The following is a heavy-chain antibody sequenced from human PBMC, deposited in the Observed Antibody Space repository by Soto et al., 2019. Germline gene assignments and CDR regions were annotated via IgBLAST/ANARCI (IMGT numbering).Heavy chain of an antibody. Sequence: SETLSLTCDVYGGSFSGYIWTWIRQTPGKGLQWIGQINHSGSANYNPSLKSRVTISVHTSNSQFSLELSSVTAADTAVYYCARGLITGSQSSGGCYYFDSWVQGTQVT. CDR1: GGSFSGYI. CDR3: ARGLITGSQSSGGCYYFDS. CDR2: INHSGSA. V-gene: IGHV4-34*01. J-gene: IGHJ4*02. D-gene: IGHD1-26*01.